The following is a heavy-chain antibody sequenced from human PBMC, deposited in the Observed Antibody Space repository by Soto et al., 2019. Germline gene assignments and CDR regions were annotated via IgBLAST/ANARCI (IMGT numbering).Heavy chain of an antibody. CDR2: FSLSGTT. CDR3: ARGMTPPGAPAWYYFDS. J-gene: IGHJ4*02. V-gene: IGHV4-4*07. CDR1: GASIAGSSY. D-gene: IGHD2-8*02. Sequence: SETLSLTCSVSGASIAGSSYWSWIRQPAGKGLEWIGRFSLSGTTNYSPSLRSRVTMSADVSKNQFSLRLTSVTTADTALYYCARGMTPPGAPAWYYFDSWGQGTLVTVSS.